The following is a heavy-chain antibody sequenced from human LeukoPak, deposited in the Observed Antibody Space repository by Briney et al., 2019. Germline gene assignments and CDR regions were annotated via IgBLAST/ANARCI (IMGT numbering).Heavy chain of an antibody. CDR1: GFTFSDST. CDR3: ARGGDIVVVVAATPAFDI. D-gene: IGHD2-15*01. J-gene: IGHJ3*02. Sequence: GGSLRLSCAASGFTFSDSTMNWVRQAPGKGLEWVSSVTSSSANIGYADSVKGRFTISRANAKNSLYLQMNSLRAEDTAVYYCARGGDIVVVVAATPAFDIWGQGTMVTVSS. V-gene: IGHV3-21*01. CDR2: VTSSSANI.